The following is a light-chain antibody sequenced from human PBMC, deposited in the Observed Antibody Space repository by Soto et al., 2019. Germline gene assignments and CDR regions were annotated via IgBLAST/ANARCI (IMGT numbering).Light chain of an antibody. Sequence: QSVLTQSPSASGTPGQMVTISCSGTSSNIGNSYVYWYQQLPGTAPKLLIYKNNQRPSGVPDRFSGSKSGTSASLAISGLRSEDEADYYCAAWDDSLSGYVVFGGGTQLTVL. CDR1: SSNIGNSY. CDR3: AAWDDSLSGYVV. V-gene: IGLV1-47*01. J-gene: IGLJ7*01. CDR2: KNN.